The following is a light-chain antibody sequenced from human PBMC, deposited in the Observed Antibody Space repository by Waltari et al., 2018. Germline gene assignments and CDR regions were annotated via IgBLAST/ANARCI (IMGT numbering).Light chain of an antibody. Sequence: DIVMTQSPLSLPVTPGESASISCRSSQSLLYSNGYNYLDWYLQKPGQSPQLLIYLGSNRASGVPDRFSGSGSGTDCTLRISRVEADDVGVYYCMQALQTPLTFGPGTKVDIK. CDR3: MQALQTPLT. V-gene: IGKV2-28*01. CDR1: QSLLYSNGYNY. CDR2: LGS. J-gene: IGKJ3*01.